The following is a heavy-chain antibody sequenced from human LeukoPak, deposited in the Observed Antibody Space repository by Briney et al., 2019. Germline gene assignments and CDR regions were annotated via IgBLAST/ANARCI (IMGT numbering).Heavy chain of an antibody. CDR1: GFTFSSYE. J-gene: IGHJ4*02. D-gene: IGHD3-10*01. CDR3: ASLVYYYDSGSYSPR. Sequence: GGSLRLSCAASGFTFSSYEMNWVRQAPGKGLEWVSYISSGGSTIYYADSVKGRFTISRDNAKNSLYLQMNALRAEDTAIYYCASLVYYYDSGSYSPRWGQGTLVTVSS. V-gene: IGHV3-48*03. CDR2: ISSGGSTI.